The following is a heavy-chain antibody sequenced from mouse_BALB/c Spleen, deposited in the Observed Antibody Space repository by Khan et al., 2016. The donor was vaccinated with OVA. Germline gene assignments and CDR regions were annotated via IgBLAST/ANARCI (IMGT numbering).Heavy chain of an antibody. Sequence: QVQLQQSGAELVRPGTSVKMSCKAAGYTFTNYWIGWVKQRPGHGLEWIGDTFPGGGYTNYNEKFKGKATLTADTSSSTAYMQLSGLTSEDSAIYYCARRRAARATWDYFDYWGQGTTLTVSS. D-gene: IGHD3-1*01. CDR3: ARRRAARATWDYFDY. V-gene: IGHV1-63*02. CDR1: GYTFTNYW. CDR2: TFPGGGYT. J-gene: IGHJ2*01.